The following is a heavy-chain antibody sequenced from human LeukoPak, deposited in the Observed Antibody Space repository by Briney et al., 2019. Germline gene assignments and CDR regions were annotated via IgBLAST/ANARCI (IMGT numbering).Heavy chain of an antibody. D-gene: IGHD5-12*01. J-gene: IGHJ4*02. CDR1: GFTFSSYG. Sequence: PGGTLRLSCAASGFTFSSYGMSWVRQAPGKGLEWVSAISGSGGSTYYADSVKGRFTISRDNSKNTLYLQMNSLRAEDTAVYYCARDSGYDPFDYWGQGTLVTVSS. CDR2: ISGSGGST. CDR3: ARDSGYDPFDY. V-gene: IGHV3-23*01.